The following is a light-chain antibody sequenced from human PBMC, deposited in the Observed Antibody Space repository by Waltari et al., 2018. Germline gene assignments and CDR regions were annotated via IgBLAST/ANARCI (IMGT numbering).Light chain of an antibody. J-gene: IGKJ4*01. CDR3: QQYNNWPPLT. Sequence: EIVMTQSPATLSVSPGERATLSCRASQSVSNNLAWYQQKPGQAPRLLIYGASTRATDIPARFSGSGSGTEFTLTISSLQSEDFAVYYCQQYNNWPPLTFGGGTKVEIK. V-gene: IGKV3-15*01. CDR2: GAS. CDR1: QSVSNN.